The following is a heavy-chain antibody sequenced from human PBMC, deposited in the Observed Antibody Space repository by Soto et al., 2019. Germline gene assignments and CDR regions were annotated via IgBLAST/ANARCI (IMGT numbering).Heavy chain of an antibody. J-gene: IGHJ5*02. CDR3: AKYSSSRFDP. CDR2: IYYSGST. Sequence: SETLSLTCTVSGGSISSYYWSWIRQPPGKGLEWIGYIYYSGSTNYNPSLKSRVTISVDTSKNQFSLKLSSVTAADTAMYYCAKYSSSRFDPWGQGTLVTVSS. V-gene: IGHV4-59*01. CDR1: GGSISSYY. D-gene: IGHD6-13*01.